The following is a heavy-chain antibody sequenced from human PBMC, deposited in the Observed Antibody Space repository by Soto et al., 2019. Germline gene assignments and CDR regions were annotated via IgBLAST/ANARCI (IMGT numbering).Heavy chain of an antibody. CDR1: GYSFTSNY. J-gene: IGHJ4*02. D-gene: IGHD3-9*01. V-gene: IGHV1-46*01. Sequence: QVQLVQSGAEVEKPGASVRVSCKASGYSFTSNYVHWVRQAPGQGLEWMGLINPTNGGTSYAQMFQGGVTMTSDTSTTTVYMELRSLTSEDTALYYCAREAVDIDYWGQGTLVTVSS. CDR3: AREAVDIDY. CDR2: INPTNGGT.